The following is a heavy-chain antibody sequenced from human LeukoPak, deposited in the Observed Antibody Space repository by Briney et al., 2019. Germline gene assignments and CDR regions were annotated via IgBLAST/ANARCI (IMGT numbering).Heavy chain of an antibody. D-gene: IGHD2-15*01. CDR2: ISGSGGST. CDR1: GFTFSSYA. Sequence: GGSLRLSCAASGFTFSSYAMSWVRQAPGKGLEWVSAISGSGGSTYYADSVKGRFTISRDNSKNTLYLQMNSLRAEDTAVYYCASLGYCSGGSCVLVYYYGMDVWGQGTTVTVSS. CDR3: ASLGYCSGGSCVLVYYYGMDV. J-gene: IGHJ6*02. V-gene: IGHV3-23*01.